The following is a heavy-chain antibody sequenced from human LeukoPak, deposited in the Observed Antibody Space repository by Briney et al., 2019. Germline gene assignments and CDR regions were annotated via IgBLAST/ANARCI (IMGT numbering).Heavy chain of an antibody. V-gene: IGHV3-11*01. CDR2: ISSSGSTI. D-gene: IGHD3-10*02. CDR1: GFTFSDYY. J-gene: IGHJ3*02. CDR3: ARDRNYYVDAFDI. Sequence: GGSLRLSCAASGFTFSDYYMSWIRQAPGKGLEWVSYISSSGSTIYYADSVKGRFTISRDNAKNSLYLQMNSLRAEDTAVYYCARDRNYYVDAFDIWGQGTIVTVSS.